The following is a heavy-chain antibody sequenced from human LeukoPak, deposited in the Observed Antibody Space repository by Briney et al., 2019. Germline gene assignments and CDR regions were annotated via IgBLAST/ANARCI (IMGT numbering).Heavy chain of an antibody. Sequence: GGSLRLSCAASGFTFNNYLMSWVRQAPGKGLEWVSVLFTGGGRTLYADSVKGRFTITGDTSRTTLYLQMNGLRAEDTAVYYCAKECDYSPGHKFDLWGQGTLVTVSS. CDR1: GFTFNNYL. D-gene: IGHD3-10*01. CDR3: AKECDYSPGHKFDL. V-gene: IGHV3-23*01. CDR2: LFTGGGRT. J-gene: IGHJ4*02.